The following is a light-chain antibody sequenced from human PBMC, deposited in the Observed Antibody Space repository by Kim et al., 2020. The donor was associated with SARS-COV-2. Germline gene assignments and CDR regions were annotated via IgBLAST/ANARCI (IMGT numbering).Light chain of an antibody. J-gene: IGKJ2*01. Sequence: ATINCKSSQSVLYSSNNKNYLAWYQQKPGQPPKLLMYWASTRESGVPDRVSGSGSGTDFTLTISSLQAEDGAVYYCQQYYSTPPYTFGQGTKLEI. CDR3: QQYYSTPPYT. CDR2: WAS. CDR1: QSVLYSSNNKNY. V-gene: IGKV4-1*01.